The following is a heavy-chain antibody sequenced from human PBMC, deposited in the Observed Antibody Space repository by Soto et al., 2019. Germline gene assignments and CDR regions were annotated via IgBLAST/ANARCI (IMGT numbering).Heavy chain of an antibody. D-gene: IGHD3-22*01. V-gene: IGHV1-69*13. CDR3: ASLGEDSSGYYRRPYYFDY. CDR2: IIPIFGTA. J-gene: IGHJ4*02. CDR1: GGTFSSYA. Sequence: ASVKVSCKASGGTFSSYAISWVRQAPGQGLEWMGGIIPIFGTANYAQKFQGRVTITADESTSTAYMELSSLRSEDTAVYYCASLGEDSSGYYRRPYYFDYWGQGTLVTVSS.